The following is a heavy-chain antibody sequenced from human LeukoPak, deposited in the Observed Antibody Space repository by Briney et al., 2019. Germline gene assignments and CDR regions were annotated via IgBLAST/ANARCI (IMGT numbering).Heavy chain of an antibody. CDR3: ARYCSSTSCYDYDAFDI. CDR1: GGSISSGDYY. CDR2: IYYSGST. J-gene: IGHJ3*02. Sequence: PSQTLSLTCTVSGGSISSGDYYWSWIRQPPGKGLEWIGYIYYSGSTYYNPSLKSRVTISVDTSKNQFSLKLSSVTAADTAVYYWARYCSSTSCYDYDAFDIWGQGTMVTVSS. V-gene: IGHV4-30-4*01. D-gene: IGHD2-2*01.